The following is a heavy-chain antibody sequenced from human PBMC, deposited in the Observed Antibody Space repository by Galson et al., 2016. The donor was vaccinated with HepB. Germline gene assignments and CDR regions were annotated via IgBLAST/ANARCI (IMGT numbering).Heavy chain of an antibody. CDR3: ARDSGAVDCSGGSCYFDY. V-gene: IGHV1-2*02. CDR2: IYPNTGAT. J-gene: IGHJ4*02. D-gene: IGHD2-15*01. Sequence: SVKVSCQASGYTFTGYYIHWVRQAPGQGLEWMGWIYPNTGATNYAQKFQGRVTMTRDTSVSTAYMDLNSLRSDDTAIYYCARDSGAVDCSGGSCYFDYWGQGALVTVSS. CDR1: GYTFTGYY.